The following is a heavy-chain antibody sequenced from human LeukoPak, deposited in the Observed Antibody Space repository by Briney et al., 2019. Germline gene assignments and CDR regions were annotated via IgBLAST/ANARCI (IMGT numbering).Heavy chain of an antibody. Sequence: VGSLRLSCAASGFTFSSYSMNWVRQAPGKGLVWVSRMNSDGSGISYADSVKGRFTICRDNAKNTLCLQMNSLRAEDTAVYYCAREIMVTREWYFDLWGRGTLVTVAS. J-gene: IGHJ2*01. CDR2: MNSDGSGI. V-gene: IGHV3-74*01. CDR3: AREIMVTREWYFDL. D-gene: IGHD2-21*02. CDR1: GFTFSSYS.